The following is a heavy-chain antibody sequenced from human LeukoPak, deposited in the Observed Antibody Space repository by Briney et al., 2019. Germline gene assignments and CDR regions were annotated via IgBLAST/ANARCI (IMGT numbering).Heavy chain of an antibody. V-gene: IGHV4-34*01. CDR2: INHSGST. J-gene: IGHJ4*02. Sequence: SETLSLTCAVYGGSFSGYYWSWIRQPPGKGLEWIGEINHSGSTNYNPSLKSRVTISVDTSKNQFSLKLSSVTAADTAVYYCARGVSYSNYFDYWGQGTPVTVSS. CDR3: ARGVSYSNYFDY. CDR1: GGSFSGYY. D-gene: IGHD4-11*01.